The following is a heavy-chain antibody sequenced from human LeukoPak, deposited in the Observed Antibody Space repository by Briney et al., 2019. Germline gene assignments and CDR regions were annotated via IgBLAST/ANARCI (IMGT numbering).Heavy chain of an antibody. Sequence: GGSLRLSCAASGFTFSDYYMSWIRQAPGKGLEWVSYISSSGSTIYYADSVKGRFTISRDNAKDSLYLQMNSLRAEDTAVYYCARAPTVLVGYCSSSSCQADYWGQGTLVTVSS. J-gene: IGHJ4*02. CDR2: ISSSGSTI. CDR3: ARAPTVLVGYCSSSSCQADY. CDR1: GFTFSDYY. V-gene: IGHV3-11*01. D-gene: IGHD2-2*01.